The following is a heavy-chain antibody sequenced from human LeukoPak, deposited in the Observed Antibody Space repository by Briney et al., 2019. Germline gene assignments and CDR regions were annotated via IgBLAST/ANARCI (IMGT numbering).Heavy chain of an antibody. Sequence: GGSLRLSCAASGFTFSSYWMSWVRQAPGKGLEWVANIKQDGSEKYYVDSVKGRFTISRDNAKNSLYLQMNSLRAEDTAVYYCARARTRYSGSYGGAFDIWGQGTMVTVSS. CDR2: IKQDGSEK. D-gene: IGHD1-26*01. CDR1: GFTFSSYW. V-gene: IGHV3-7*01. J-gene: IGHJ3*02. CDR3: ARARTRYSGSYGGAFDI.